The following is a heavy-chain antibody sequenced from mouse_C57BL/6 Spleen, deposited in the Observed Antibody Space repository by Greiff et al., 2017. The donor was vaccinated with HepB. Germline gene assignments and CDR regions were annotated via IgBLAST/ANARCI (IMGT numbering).Heavy chain of an antibody. V-gene: IGHV8-8*01. Sequence: QVTLKVSGPGILQPSQTLSLTCSFSGFSLSTFGMGVGWIRQPSGKGLEWLSHIWWDDDKYYNPALKSRLTISKDTSKNQVYLKIANVDTADTATYYCARIPSHYGSSSFDYWGQGTTLTVSS. J-gene: IGHJ2*01. CDR1: GFSLSTFGMG. CDR3: ARIPSHYGSSSFDY. D-gene: IGHD1-1*01. CDR2: IWWDDDK.